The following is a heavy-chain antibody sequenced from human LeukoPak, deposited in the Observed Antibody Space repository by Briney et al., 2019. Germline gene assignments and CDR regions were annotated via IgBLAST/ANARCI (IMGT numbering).Heavy chain of an antibody. CDR3: ARLGMIQAYSTEDY. CDR2: TYNGGDT. CDR1: GFTFSSYA. D-gene: IGHD3-16*01. V-gene: IGHV3-53*01. J-gene: IGHJ4*02. Sequence: GGSLRLSCAASGFTFSSYAMHWVRQAPGKGLEWVSVTYNGGDTYFADSVKGRFTISRDNSKNTLYLQMNSLRAEDTAVYYCARLGMIQAYSTEDYWGQGTLVTVSS.